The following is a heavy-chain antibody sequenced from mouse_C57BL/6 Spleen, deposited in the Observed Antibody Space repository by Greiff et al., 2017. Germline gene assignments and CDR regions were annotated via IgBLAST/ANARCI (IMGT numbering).Heavy chain of an antibody. CDR1: GYTFTSSN. Sequence: QVQLKQSGAELVRPGASVKMSCKASGYTFTSSNMHWVKQTPRQGLEWIGAIYPGNGDTSYNPKCKGKATLTVDKSSSTAYMQLSSLTSEDSAVYFCARGDGNYDYWGQGTTLTVSS. CDR3: ARGDGNYDY. D-gene: IGHD2-1*01. J-gene: IGHJ2*01. CDR2: IYPGNGDT. V-gene: IGHV1-12*01.